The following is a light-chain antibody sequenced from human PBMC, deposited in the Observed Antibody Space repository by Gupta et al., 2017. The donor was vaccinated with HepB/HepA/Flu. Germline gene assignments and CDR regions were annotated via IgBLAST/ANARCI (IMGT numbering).Light chain of an antibody. CDR3: QQYNNWPLT. CDR1: QSVSSN. V-gene: IGKV3-15*01. CDR2: GAS. J-gene: IGKJ4*01. Sequence: EIVMTQSPATLSVSPGERATLSCRASQSVSSNLAWYQQKPGQAPRLLIYGASTRATDIPARFSGSGSGTDFTLTISSLQSEDFAVYYCQQYNNWPLTFGGGTKAEIK.